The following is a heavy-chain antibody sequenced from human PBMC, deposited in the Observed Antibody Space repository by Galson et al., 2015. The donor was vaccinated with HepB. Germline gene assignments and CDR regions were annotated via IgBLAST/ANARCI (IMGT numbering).Heavy chain of an antibody. V-gene: IGHV2-5*02. Sequence: PALVKPTQTLTLTCTFSGFSLSTSGVGVGWIRQPPGKALEWLALIYWDDDKRYSPSLKSRLTITKDTSKNQVVLTMTNMDPVDTATYYCAHFTLTYCTNGVCYGSRNLNWFDPWGQGTLVTVSS. CDR3: AHFTLTYCTNGVCYGSRNLNWFDP. CDR2: IYWDDDK. J-gene: IGHJ5*02. D-gene: IGHD2-8*01. CDR1: GFSLSTSGVG.